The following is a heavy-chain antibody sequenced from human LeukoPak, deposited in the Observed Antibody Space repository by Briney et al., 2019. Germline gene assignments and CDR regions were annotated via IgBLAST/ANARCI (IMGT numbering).Heavy chain of an antibody. CDR2: LSSSGGDT. D-gene: IGHD3-22*01. CDR1: GFTFSNYA. CDR3: AKGSYYDSSGSFYFDY. Sequence: GGSLRLSCAASGFTFSNYAMSWVRQAPAKGLEWVSALSSSGGDTFYADSVKGRFTISRDTSKNTLYLQMYSLRAEDTAAYYCAKGSYYDSSGSFYFDYWGQGTLVTVSS. J-gene: IGHJ4*02. V-gene: IGHV3-23*01.